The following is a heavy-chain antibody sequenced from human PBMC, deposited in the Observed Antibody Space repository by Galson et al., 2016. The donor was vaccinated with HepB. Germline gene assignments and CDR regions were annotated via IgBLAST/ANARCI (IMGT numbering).Heavy chain of an antibody. CDR1: GFTFSHYG. CDR2: ISYDGRNK. V-gene: IGHV3-30*18. J-gene: IGHJ4*02. Sequence: LRLSCAASGFTFSHYGMHWVRQAPGKGLEWVSIISYDGRNKYYTDSVKGRFTISRDNSKNTLYLQMNSLRAEDTAVYYCAKDLGRSSWYVEGLLDYWGQGTLVTVSS. D-gene: IGHD6-13*01. CDR3: AKDLGRSSWYVEGLLDY.